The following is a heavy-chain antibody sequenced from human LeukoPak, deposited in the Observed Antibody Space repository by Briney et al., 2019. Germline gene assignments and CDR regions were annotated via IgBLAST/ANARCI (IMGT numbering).Heavy chain of an antibody. D-gene: IGHD1-14*01. J-gene: IGHJ4*02. CDR1: GFNLRESR. Sequence: GSLRLSCAGFGFNLRESRMHWVRQTPGKGLVWVSRTDGSTTTYADSVRGRFSVSMDNAQNTLYLQLNSPGAEDTAVYYCTRDDYNRLWGQGTLVTVSS. CDR3: TRDDYNRL. CDR2: TDGSTT. V-gene: IGHV3-74*01.